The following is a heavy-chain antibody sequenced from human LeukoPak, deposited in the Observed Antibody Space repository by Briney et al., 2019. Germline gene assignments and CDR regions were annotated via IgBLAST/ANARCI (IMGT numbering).Heavy chain of an antibody. V-gene: IGHV3-23*01. D-gene: IGHD6-19*01. J-gene: IGHJ5*02. CDR1: GFTFHSYA. CDR3: AKGGGQWLALKTNWFDP. CDR2: ISGSGGST. Sequence: PEGSLRLSCAASGFTFHSYAMTWVRQAPGKGLEWVSAISGSGGSTYYADSVKGRFTISRDNSKNTLYLQMNSLRVEDTALYYCAKGGGQWLALKTNWFDPWGQGTLVTVSS.